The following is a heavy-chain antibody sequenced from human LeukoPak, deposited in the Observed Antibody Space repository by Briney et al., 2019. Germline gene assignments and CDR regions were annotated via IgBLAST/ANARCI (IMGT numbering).Heavy chain of an antibody. J-gene: IGHJ4*02. CDR3: ARGGWLVLRYFDY. V-gene: IGHV1-8*01. CDR1: GYTFTSYD. D-gene: IGHD3-9*01. Sequence: ASVRVSCKASGYTFTSYDINWVRQATGQGLEWMGWMNPNSGDTGYAQKFQGRVTMARNTSISTAYMELSSLRSEDTAVYYCARGGWLVLRYFDYWGQGTLVTVSS. CDR2: MNPNSGDT.